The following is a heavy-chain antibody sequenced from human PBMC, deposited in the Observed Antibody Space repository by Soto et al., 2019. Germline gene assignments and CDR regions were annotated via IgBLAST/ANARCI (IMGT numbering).Heavy chain of an antibody. CDR3: ARTTAVPNTLRSRYFFDY. CDR2: VYYSGTT. Sequence: SETLSLTCSVSGGSVSDKTYYWGWIRQPPGKRLEWIGYVYYSGTTNYNPSLKSRVTISVDLSKNRLSLRLSSVTTADTALYYCARTTAVPNTLRSRYFFDYWGQGTLVTVSS. J-gene: IGHJ4*02. CDR1: GGSVSDKTYY. V-gene: IGHV4-61*01. D-gene: IGHD4-17*01.